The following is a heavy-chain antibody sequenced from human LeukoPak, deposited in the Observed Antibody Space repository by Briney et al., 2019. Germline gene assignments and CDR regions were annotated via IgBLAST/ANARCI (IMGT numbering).Heavy chain of an antibody. J-gene: IGHJ2*01. CDR2: IWYDGSNK. V-gene: IGHV3-33*08. Sequence: PGGSLRLSCAASGFTFSSYGMHWVRQAPGKGLEWVAVIWYDGSNKYYADPVKGRFTISRDNSKNTLYLQMNSLRAEDTAVYYCARGSRYGDYGLRYFDLWGRGTLVTVSS. CDR3: ARGSRYGDYGLRYFDL. CDR1: GFTFSSYG. D-gene: IGHD4-17*01.